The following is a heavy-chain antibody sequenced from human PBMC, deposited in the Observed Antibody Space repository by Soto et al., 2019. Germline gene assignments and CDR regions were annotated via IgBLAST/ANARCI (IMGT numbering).Heavy chain of an antibody. J-gene: IGHJ5*02. CDR2: IYYSGST. D-gene: IGHD1-7*01. CDR1: GGSINSYY. Sequence: SETLSLTCTVSGGSINSYYWGWIRQPPGKGLEWIGYIYYSGSTNYNPSLKSRITISADTSKNQFSLKLSSVTAADTAVYYCARHISSGTNIAAIRSFDPWGQGTLLTVSS. V-gene: IGHV4-59*08. CDR3: ARHISSGTNIAAIRSFDP.